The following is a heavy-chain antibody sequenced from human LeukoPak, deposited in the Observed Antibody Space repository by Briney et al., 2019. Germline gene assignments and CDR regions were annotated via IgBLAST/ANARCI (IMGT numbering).Heavy chain of an antibody. CDR3: AELGITMIGGV. V-gene: IGHV3-74*01. D-gene: IGHD3-10*02. Sequence: GGSLRLSCVASGFAFRNYWMYWVRQGPGKGLVWLSRINPDGSTTTYADSVKGRFTISRDNAKNTLYLQMNSLRAEDTAVYYCAELGITMIGGVWGKGTTVTISS. CDR1: GFAFRNYW. CDR2: INPDGSTT. J-gene: IGHJ6*04.